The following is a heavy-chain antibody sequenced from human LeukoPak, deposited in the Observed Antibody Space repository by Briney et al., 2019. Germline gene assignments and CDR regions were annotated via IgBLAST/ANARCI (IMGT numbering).Heavy chain of an antibody. D-gene: IGHD3-3*01. J-gene: IGHJ2*01. CDR2: IKQDGSEK. Sequence: GGSPRLSCAASGFTFSTYWMNWVRQAPGKGLEWLANIKQDGSEKYYVDSVKGRFTLSRDSAKNSLYLQMNSLRAEDTAVYYCARAEWSNWYFDLWGRGTLVTVSS. CDR1: GFTFSTYW. V-gene: IGHV3-7*03. CDR3: ARAEWSNWYFDL.